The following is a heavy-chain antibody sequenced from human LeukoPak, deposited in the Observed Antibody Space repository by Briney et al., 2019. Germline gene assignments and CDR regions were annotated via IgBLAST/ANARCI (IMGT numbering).Heavy chain of an antibody. J-gene: IGHJ4*02. CDR2: ISNNGVST. D-gene: IGHD3-3*01. Sequence: GGSLRLSCTASGFTFSSYAMSWVRQAPGKGLNWVSTISNNGVSTYYADSMKGRFTVSRDNSRNTLYLQMNSLRAEDTAVYYCSKDPEPYDFHYFDYWGQGTLVAVSS. CDR3: SKDPEPYDFHYFDY. V-gene: IGHV3-23*01. CDR1: GFTFSSYA.